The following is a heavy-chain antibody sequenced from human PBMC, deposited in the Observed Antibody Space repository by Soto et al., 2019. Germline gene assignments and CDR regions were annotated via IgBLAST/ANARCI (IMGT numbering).Heavy chain of an antibody. J-gene: IGHJ4*02. Sequence: TLSLTCTVSGVSMGSGDYYWSWIRQPPGKGLEWIGYIYKTGSAYYNPSLQSRLTMSVDTSKNQFSLNVYYVTAAETAVYYCARYSGPDVYFDYWGQGTLVTVSS. V-gene: IGHV4-30-4*01. CDR1: GVSMGSGDYY. CDR3: ARYSGPDVYFDY. CDR2: IYKTGSA. D-gene: IGHD5-12*01.